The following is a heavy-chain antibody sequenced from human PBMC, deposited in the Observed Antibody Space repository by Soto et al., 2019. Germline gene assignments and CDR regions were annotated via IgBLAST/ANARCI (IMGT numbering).Heavy chain of an antibody. V-gene: IGHV3-49*04. Sequence: GGSLKLSSTASGFTFGDYAMSWVRQAPGKGLEWVGFIRSKAYGGTTEYAASVKGRFTISRDDSKSIAYLQMNSLKTEDTAVYYCAGAARPDYYYYGMDVWGQGTTVTVSS. CDR3: AGAARPDYYYYGMDV. D-gene: IGHD6-6*01. CDR1: GFTFGDYA. J-gene: IGHJ6*02. CDR2: IRSKAYGGTT.